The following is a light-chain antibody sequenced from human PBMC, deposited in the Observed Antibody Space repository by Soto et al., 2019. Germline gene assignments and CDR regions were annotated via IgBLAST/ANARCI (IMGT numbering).Light chain of an antibody. CDR1: SSNIGAGYD. CDR2: GNS. J-gene: IGLJ1*01. V-gene: IGLV1-40*01. Sequence: QPVLTQPPSVSGAPGQRVTISCTGSSSNIGAGYDVHWYQQLPGTAPKLLIYGNSNRPSGVPDRFSGSKSGTSASLAITGLQAEDEADYYCQSYDSSLSASGVFGTGTKVTVL. CDR3: QSYDSSLSASGV.